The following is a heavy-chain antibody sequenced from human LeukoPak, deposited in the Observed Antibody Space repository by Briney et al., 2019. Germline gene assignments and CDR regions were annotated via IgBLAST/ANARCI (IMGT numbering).Heavy chain of an antibody. CDR2: VYYSAST. V-gene: IGHV4-59*08. Sequence: PSETLSLTCTVSGGSISSYYWSWIRQPPGKGLEWIGYVYYSASTNYNPSLKSRVTISVDTSKNQFSLKLSSVTAADTAVYYCAKYTGTYFDYWGQGTLVTVSS. CDR3: AKYTGTYFDY. CDR1: GGSISSYY. D-gene: IGHD7-27*01. J-gene: IGHJ4*02.